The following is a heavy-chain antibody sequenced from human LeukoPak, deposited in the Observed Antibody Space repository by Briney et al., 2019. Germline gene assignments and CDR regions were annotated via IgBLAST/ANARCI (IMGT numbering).Heavy chain of an antibody. J-gene: IGHJ4*02. Sequence: GGSVRLSCAASGFTFSSYAMSWVRQAPGKGLEWVAYISHDGNTKNYVPSVRGRFTISRDNAKNSLYLQMKSLTVEDTAVYYCATSHDSAGNDWGQGTLVTAYS. CDR2: ISHDGNTK. CDR3: ATSHDSAGND. V-gene: IGHV3-7*01. CDR1: GFTFSSYA. D-gene: IGHD2-15*01.